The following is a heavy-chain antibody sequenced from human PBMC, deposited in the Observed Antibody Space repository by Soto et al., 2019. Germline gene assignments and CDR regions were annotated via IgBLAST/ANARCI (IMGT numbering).Heavy chain of an antibody. J-gene: IGHJ5*02. V-gene: IGHV1-69*17. CDR1: GGTSRSLS. CDR2: STPLFGIP. D-gene: IGHD2-15*01. CDR3: ARDTHSAGGWFDT. Sequence: QVQLVQSGAEVKKPGSSVKVSCKASGGTSRSLSITWVRQAPRQGLEWMGGSTPLFGIPNYPQKFQGRLTITADKSTGTAYLELSSLRSEDTAVYYCARDTHSAGGWFDTWGRGTLVTVSS.